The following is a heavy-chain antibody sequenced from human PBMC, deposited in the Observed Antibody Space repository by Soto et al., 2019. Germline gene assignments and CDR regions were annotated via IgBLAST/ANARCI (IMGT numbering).Heavy chain of an antibody. V-gene: IGHV3-23*01. CDR1: GFTFSSSA. D-gene: IGHD3-16*01. CDR3: VSWVSDHFDY. CDR2: INPTGANT. Sequence: GGSLRLSCAASGFTFSSSAMSWVRQAPGTGLEWVSTINPTGANTHYADSAKGRFTISRDNSRNTVDLQMNSLRAADTALYYCVSWVSDHFDYWGQGT. J-gene: IGHJ4*02.